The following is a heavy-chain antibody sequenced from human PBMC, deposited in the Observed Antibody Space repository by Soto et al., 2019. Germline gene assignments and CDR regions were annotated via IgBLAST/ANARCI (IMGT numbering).Heavy chain of an antibody. Sequence: GASVKVSCKASGYTFTGYYMHWVRQAPGQGLEWMGWINPNSGGTNYAQKFQGWVTMTRDTSISTAYMELSRLRSDDTAVYYCARGLYSSTRIYGMDVWGQGTTVNVS. CDR1: GYTFTGYY. D-gene: IGHD6-13*01. CDR2: INPNSGGT. V-gene: IGHV1-2*04. CDR3: ARGLYSSTRIYGMDV. J-gene: IGHJ6*02.